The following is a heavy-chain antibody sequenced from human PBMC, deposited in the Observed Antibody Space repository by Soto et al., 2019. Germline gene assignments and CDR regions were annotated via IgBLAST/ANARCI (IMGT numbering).Heavy chain of an antibody. D-gene: IGHD3-10*01. Sequence: ETLSLTCAVSGGSISSSNWWSWVRQPPGKGLEWIGEIYHSGSTNYNPSLKSRVTISVDKSKNQFSLKLSSVTAADTAVYYCARDLGGSGSYYNVWWFDPWGQGTLVTVSS. V-gene: IGHV4-4*02. CDR1: GGSISSSNW. CDR3: ARDLGGSGSYYNVWWFDP. J-gene: IGHJ5*02. CDR2: IYHSGST.